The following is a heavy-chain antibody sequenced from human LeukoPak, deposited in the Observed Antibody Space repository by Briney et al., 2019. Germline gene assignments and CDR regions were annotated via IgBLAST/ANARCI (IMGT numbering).Heavy chain of an antibody. CDR2: ISAYNGNT. CDR3: ARSTVGDSYYYMDV. V-gene: IGHV1-18*01. J-gene: IGHJ6*03. D-gene: IGHD4-11*01. Sequence: GASVKVSCKASGYTFTSYGISWVRQAPGQGLKWMGWISAYNGNTNYAQKFQGRVTMTTDTSTSTAYMELRSLRSDDTAVYYCARSTVGDSYYYMDVWGKGTTVTVSS. CDR1: GYTFTSYG.